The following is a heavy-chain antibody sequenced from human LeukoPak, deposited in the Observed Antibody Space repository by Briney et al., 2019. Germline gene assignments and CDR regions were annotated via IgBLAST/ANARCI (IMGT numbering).Heavy chain of an antibody. CDR3: ARDGAQLDAFDI. J-gene: IGHJ3*02. Sequence: ASVKVSCKASGGTFSSYAISWVRQAPGQGPEWMGGIIPIFGTANYAQKFQGRVTITTDESTSTAYMELSSLRSEDTAVYYCARDGAQLDAFDIWGQGTMVTVSS. CDR2: IIPIFGTA. V-gene: IGHV1-69*05. CDR1: GGTFSSYA. D-gene: IGHD1-1*01.